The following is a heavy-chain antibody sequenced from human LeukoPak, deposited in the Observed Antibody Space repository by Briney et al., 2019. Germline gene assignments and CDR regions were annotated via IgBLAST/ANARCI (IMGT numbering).Heavy chain of an antibody. CDR3: ARATYPDVAPAASVEY. CDR2: ISAYNGNT. V-gene: IGHV1-18*01. CDR1: GYTFTSYG. Sequence: ASVKVSCKASGYTFTSYGISWVRQAPGQGLEWMGWISAYNGNTNYAQKLQGRVTMTTDTSTSTAYMELRSLRSDDTAVYYCARATYPDVAPAASVEYWGQGTLVTVSS. J-gene: IGHJ4*02. D-gene: IGHD2-2*01.